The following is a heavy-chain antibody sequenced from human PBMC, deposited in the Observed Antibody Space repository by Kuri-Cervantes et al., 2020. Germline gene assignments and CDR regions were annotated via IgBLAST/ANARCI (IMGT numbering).Heavy chain of an antibody. CDR2: IKGDGTTT. D-gene: IGHD2-2*01. CDR1: GFIFNNYW. Sequence: GESLKISCAASGFIFNNYWMHWARQAPGKGLVSLSRIKGDGTTTDYADSVKGRFTISRDNAKNSLYLQMNSLRAEDTAVYYCARGGYCSSTSCYEGYFQHWGQGTLVTVSS. CDR3: ARGGYCSSTSCYEGYFQH. V-gene: IGHV3-74*01. J-gene: IGHJ1*01.